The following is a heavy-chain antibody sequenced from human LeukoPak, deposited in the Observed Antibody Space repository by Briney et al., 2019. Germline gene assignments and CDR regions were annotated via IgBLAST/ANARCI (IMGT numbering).Heavy chain of an antibody. CDR3: ARGLSGGFDY. J-gene: IGHJ4*02. V-gene: IGHV6-1*01. CDR1: GDSVSRNSAA. D-gene: IGHD6-19*01. CDR2: TYYRSKWYN. Sequence: RSQTLSLTCAISGDSVSRNSAAWSWIRQSPSRGLEWLGRTYYRSKWYNDYDISVRGRITINPDTSENQFSLHLNSVTPEDTAVYYCARGLSGGFDYWGQGTLVTVSS.